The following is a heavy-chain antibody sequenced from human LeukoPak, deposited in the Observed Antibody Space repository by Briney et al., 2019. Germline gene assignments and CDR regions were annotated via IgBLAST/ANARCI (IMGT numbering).Heavy chain of an antibody. Sequence: SETLSLTCTVSGGSISSGGYYWSWIRQHPGKGLEWIGYIYYSGSTYYNPSLKSRVTISVDTSKNQFSLKLSPVTAADTAVYYCARDPILGGSGPDYWGQGTLVTVSS. CDR3: ARDPILGGSGPDY. D-gene: IGHD1-26*01. CDR2: IYYSGST. CDR1: GGSISSGGYY. J-gene: IGHJ4*02. V-gene: IGHV4-31*03.